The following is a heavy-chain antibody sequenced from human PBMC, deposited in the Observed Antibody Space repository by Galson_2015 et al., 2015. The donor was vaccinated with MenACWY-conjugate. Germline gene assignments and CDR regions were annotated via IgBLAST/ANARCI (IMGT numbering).Heavy chain of an antibody. J-gene: IGHJ4*02. D-gene: IGHD3-22*01. CDR3: AKHGGDYYYDSSGYAITEDYFDY. Sequence: SLRLSCAASGFTFSSYAMSWVRQAPGKGLEWVSAISGSGGSTYYADSVKGRFTISRDNSKNTPYLQMNSLRAEDTAVYYCAKHGGDYYYDSSGYAITEDYFDYWGQGTLVTVSS. CDR1: GFTFSSYA. CDR2: ISGSGGST. V-gene: IGHV3-23*01.